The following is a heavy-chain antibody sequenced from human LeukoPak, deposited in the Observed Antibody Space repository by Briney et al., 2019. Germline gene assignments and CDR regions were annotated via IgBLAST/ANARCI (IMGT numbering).Heavy chain of an antibody. J-gene: IGHJ4*02. V-gene: IGHV3-30*02. D-gene: IGHD1-26*01. CDR1: GFTFSNYG. CDR3: AKDDSGYFDY. Sequence: TGGSLRLSCAASGFTFSNYGMHWVRQAPGKGLEWVALIRYDGSNKYYADSVKGRFTISRDNSKNTLYLQMNSLRAEDTAVYYCAKDDSGYFDYWGQGTLVTVSS. CDR2: IRYDGSNK.